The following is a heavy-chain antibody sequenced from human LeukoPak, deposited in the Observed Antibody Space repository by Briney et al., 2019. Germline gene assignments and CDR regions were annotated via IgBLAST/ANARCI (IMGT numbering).Heavy chain of an antibody. Sequence: GGSLRLSCAASGFTFDDYGMSWVRQAPGKGLEWVSGINWNGGSTGYADSVKGRFTISRDNAKNSLYLQMSSLRAEDTALYHCAREITTVTTPHNWFDPWGQGTLVTVSS. V-gene: IGHV3-20*01. CDR2: INWNGGST. CDR3: AREITTVTTPHNWFDP. D-gene: IGHD4-4*01. CDR1: GFTFDDYG. J-gene: IGHJ5*02.